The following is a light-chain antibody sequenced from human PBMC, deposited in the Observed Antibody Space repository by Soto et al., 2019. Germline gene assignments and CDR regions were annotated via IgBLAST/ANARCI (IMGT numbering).Light chain of an antibody. V-gene: IGKV2-24*01. J-gene: IGKJ2*01. Sequence: DIVLTQTPLSSPVTLGQPASISCRSSQSLVHSDGNTYLTWLQQRPGQPPRLLIYMISNRFSGVTERFSGREAGTDVTLKISRVEADGVGDYYCMQGSRASTFGQGTNLEIK. CDR1: QSLVHSDGNTY. CDR2: MIS. CDR3: MQGSRAST.